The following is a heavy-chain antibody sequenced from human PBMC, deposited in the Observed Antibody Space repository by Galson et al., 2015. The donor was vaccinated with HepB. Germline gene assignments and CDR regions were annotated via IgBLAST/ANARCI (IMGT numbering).Heavy chain of an antibody. Sequence: SLRLSCAASEFTFSCYWMNWVRQAPGKGLEWVANTNPDGSEKYYVASLKGRFTISRDNAKNSLYLQMDSLRAEDTAVYYCARRISLVRGIITKPDYYYGMDVWGQGTTVTVAS. J-gene: IGHJ6*02. CDR2: TNPDGSEK. CDR1: EFTFSCYW. D-gene: IGHD3-10*01. CDR3: ARRISLVRGIITKPDYYYGMDV. V-gene: IGHV3-7*03.